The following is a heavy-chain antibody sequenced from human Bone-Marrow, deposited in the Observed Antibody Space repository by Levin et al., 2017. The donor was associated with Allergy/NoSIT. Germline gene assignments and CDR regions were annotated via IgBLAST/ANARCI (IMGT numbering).Heavy chain of an antibody. CDR3: ARAVRNQLVSDV. J-gene: IGHJ6*02. CDR2: MNPNSGNT. V-gene: IGHV1-8*01. Sequence: ASVKVSCKASGYTFSTYDITWVRQAAGHGLEWVGWMNPNSGNTGYAQRFQGRVTMTRDTSISTAYMELSSLTSEDTAVYYCARAVRNQLVSDVWGQGTTVSVSS. CDR1: GYTFSTYD. D-gene: IGHD2-2*01.